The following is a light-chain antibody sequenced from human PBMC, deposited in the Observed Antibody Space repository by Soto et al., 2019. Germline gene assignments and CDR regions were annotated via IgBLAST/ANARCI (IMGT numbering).Light chain of an antibody. Sequence: EMVMTQSPATLSVSPGERVTLSCRASESVHRNLAWYQQKPGQGPSLLIYYASTRATGVPDRFTGSGSGIEFTITISSLQSEDFGVYHCQHYSNWPPTFGPGTKVEIK. V-gene: IGKV3-15*01. CDR3: QHYSNWPPT. CDR2: YAS. CDR1: ESVHRN. J-gene: IGKJ3*01.